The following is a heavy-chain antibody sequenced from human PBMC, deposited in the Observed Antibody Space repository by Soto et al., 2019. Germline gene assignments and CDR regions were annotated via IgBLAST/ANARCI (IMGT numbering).Heavy chain of an antibody. CDR1: VYSISSDYY. V-gene: IGHV4-38-2*01. Sequence: SLTSVLSVYSISSDYYWGWIRQSPGKGLEWIGSIYYSGSTYYNPSLKSRVIISVDTSQNQFSLNLTSVTVADTAVYYCARVRVGRTRDFEVWCQGTLVSLSS. D-gene: IGHD3-9*01. CDR2: IYYSGST. CDR3: ARVRVGRTRDFEV. J-gene: IGHJ1*01.